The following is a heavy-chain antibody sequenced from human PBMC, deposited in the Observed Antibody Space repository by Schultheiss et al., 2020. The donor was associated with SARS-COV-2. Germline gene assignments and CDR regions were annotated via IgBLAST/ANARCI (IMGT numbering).Heavy chain of an antibody. Sequence: GESLKISCAASGFTVSSNYMSWVRQAPGKGLEWVSVIYSGGSTYYADSVKGRFTISRDNSKNTLYLLMNSLRAEDTAVYYCARGWGDGYNNGPRQRFDYWGQGRLVTVSS. D-gene: IGHD5-24*01. V-gene: IGHV3-53*01. CDR3: ARGWGDGYNNGPRQRFDY. J-gene: IGHJ4*02. CDR2: IYSGGST. CDR1: GFTVSSNY.